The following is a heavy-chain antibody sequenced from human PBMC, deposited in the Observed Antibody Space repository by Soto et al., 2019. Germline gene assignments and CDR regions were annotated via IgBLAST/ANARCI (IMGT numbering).Heavy chain of an antibody. CDR1: GGSFSCYY. CDR3: ARGGAAXGTGGYFRYYYYYGMDV. J-gene: IGHJ6*02. Sequence: PSGTLSLTCAVYGGSFSCYYWSWIRQPPGKGLEWIGEINHSGSTNYNPSLKSRVTISVDTSKNQFSLKLSSVTAADTAVYYCARGGAAXGTGGYFRYYYYYGMDVWGQGTTVTVSS. CDR2: INHSGST. V-gene: IGHV4-34*01. D-gene: IGHD6-13*01.